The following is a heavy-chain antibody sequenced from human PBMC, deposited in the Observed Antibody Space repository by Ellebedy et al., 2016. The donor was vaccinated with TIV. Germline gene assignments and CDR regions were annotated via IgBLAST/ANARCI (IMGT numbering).Heavy chain of an antibody. CDR2: ISAFNGNT. CDR3: ARDLQLGPFDH. Sequence: AASVKVSCKVSGYSLNTYRLSWARQAPGQGLEWMGWISAFNGNTKYTQKLQGRVTMTTNTSTNTAYMELRSLRSDDTAVYYCARDLQLGPFDHWGQGTLVTVSS. V-gene: IGHV1-18*01. CDR1: GYSLNTYR. D-gene: IGHD3-16*01. J-gene: IGHJ4*02.